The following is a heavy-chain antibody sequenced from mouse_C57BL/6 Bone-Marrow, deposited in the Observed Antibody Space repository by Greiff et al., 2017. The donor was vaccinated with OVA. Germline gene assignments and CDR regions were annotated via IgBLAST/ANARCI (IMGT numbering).Heavy chain of an antibody. Sequence: VQLQQPGAELVMPGASVKLSCKASGYTFTSYWMHWVKQRPGQGLEWIGEIDPSDSYTNYNQKFKGKSTLTVDKSSSTAYMQLSSLTSEDSAVYYCARDGNYEVDYYAMDYWGQGTSVTVSS. CDR1: GYTFTSYW. CDR3: ARDGNYEVDYYAMDY. CDR2: IDPSDSYT. D-gene: IGHD2-1*01. J-gene: IGHJ4*01. V-gene: IGHV1-69*01.